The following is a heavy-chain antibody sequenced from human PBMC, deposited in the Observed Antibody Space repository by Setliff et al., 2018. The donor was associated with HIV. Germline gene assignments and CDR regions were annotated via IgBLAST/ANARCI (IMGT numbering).Heavy chain of an antibody. J-gene: IGHJ5*02. Sequence: ASVKVSCKASGYTFINYAMNWVRQAPGQGLEWMGWINTHTGNTGYAEKFQGRVTMTRDTSISTAYMELSSLRSDDTAVYYCARGTAPRPASVLEFLEWLFPNWFDPWGQGTLVTVSS. V-gene: IGHV1-8*02. CDR3: ARGTAPRPASVLEFLEWLFPNWFDP. CDR2: INTHTGNT. CDR1: GYTFINYA. D-gene: IGHD3-3*02.